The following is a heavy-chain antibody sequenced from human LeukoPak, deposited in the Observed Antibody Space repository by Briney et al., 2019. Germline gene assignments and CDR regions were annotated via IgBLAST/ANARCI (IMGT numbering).Heavy chain of an antibody. D-gene: IGHD4-11*01. CDR3: AREGTAVTPDPFDY. CDR2: ISSSSSTI. Sequence: GSLRLSCVASGFTFSSYWMTWVRQAPGKGLEWVSYISSSSSTIYYADSVKGRFTISRDNAKNSLYLQMNSLRAEDTAVYYCAREGTAVTPDPFDYWGQGTLVTVSS. J-gene: IGHJ4*02. V-gene: IGHV3-48*01. CDR1: GFTFSSYW.